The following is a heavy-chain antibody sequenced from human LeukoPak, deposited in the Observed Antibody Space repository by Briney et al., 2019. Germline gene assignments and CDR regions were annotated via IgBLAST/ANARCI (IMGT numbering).Heavy chain of an antibody. V-gene: IGHV3-48*03. CDR1: GFTFSSYE. Sequence: GGSLRLSCAASGFTFSSYEMNWVRQAPGKGLEWGSYISSSGSTIYYADSVKGRFTISRDNAKNSLYLQMNSLRAEDTAVYYCARGDYDYVWGSYRYYDYWGQGTLVTVSS. CDR3: ARGDYDYVWGSYRYYDY. CDR2: ISSSGSTI. D-gene: IGHD3-16*02. J-gene: IGHJ4*02.